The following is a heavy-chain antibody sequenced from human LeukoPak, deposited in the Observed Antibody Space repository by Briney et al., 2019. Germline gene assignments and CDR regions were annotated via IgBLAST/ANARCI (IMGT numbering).Heavy chain of an antibody. CDR3: ARDFNWGSDY. V-gene: IGHV1-3*01. D-gene: IGHD7-27*01. J-gene: IGHJ4*02. CDR2: INSGNDNT. Sequence: ASVKVSCKASGGTFSSYAISWVRQAPGQRLEWMGWINSGNDNTKYSQKFQGRLTLTRDTSASTGYMELSSLRSEDTAIYYCARDFNWGSDYWGQGTLVTVSS. CDR1: GGTFSSYA.